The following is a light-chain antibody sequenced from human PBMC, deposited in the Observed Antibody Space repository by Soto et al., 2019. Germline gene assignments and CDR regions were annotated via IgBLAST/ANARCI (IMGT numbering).Light chain of an antibody. V-gene: IGLV4-60*02. Sequence: QAVVTQSSSASASLGSSVKLTCTLSSGNSNYIIAWHQQQPGKAPRYLMKLEGSGSYNKGSGVPDRFSGSSSGADRYLTISKLQFEDEADYYCETWDSNTRVFGGGTKLTVL. CDR2: LEGSGSY. J-gene: IGLJ3*02. CDR3: ETWDSNTRV. CDR1: SGNSNYI.